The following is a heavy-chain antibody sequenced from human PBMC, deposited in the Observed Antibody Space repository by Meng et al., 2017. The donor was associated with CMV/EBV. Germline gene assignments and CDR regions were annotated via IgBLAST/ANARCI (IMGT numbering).Heavy chain of an antibody. CDR3: ARWGGDIVVVPAAIGEFDY. CDR1: SRSRYY. V-gene: IGHV4-39*01. Sequence: SRSRYYWGWTRQPPGQGLEWIGSIYYSGSTYYNPSLKSRVTISVDTSKNQFSLKLSSVTAADTAVYYCARWGGDIVVVPAAIGEFDYWGQGTLVTVSS. CDR2: IYYSGST. J-gene: IGHJ4*02. D-gene: IGHD2-2*01.